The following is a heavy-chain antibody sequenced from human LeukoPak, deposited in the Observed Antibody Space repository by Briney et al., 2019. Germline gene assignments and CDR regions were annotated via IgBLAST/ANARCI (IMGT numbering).Heavy chain of an antibody. V-gene: IGHV1-69*05. D-gene: IGHD3-3*01. CDR3: ARVLRDFWSGYYYYMDV. CDR1: GGTFSSYA. J-gene: IGHJ6*03. CDR2: IIPIFGTA. Sequence: SVKVSCKASGGTFSSYAISWVRQAPGQGLEWMGGIIPIFGTANYAQKFQGRVTITTDESTSTAYMELSSLRSEDTAVYYCARVLRDFWSGYYYYMDVWGKGTTVTVPS.